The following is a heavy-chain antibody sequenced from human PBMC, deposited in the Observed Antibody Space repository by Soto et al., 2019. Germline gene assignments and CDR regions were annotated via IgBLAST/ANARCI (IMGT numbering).Heavy chain of an antibody. Sequence: GASVNVSCKASGYTFTSYAMHWVRQAPGQRLEWMGWINAGNGNTKYSQKFQGRVTITRDTSASTAYMELSSLRSEDTAVYYCARDGGITGTIPREYWGKGNMVNVSA. D-gene: IGHD1-7*01. J-gene: IGHJ4*02. CDR1: GYTFTSYA. CDR2: INAGNGNT. CDR3: ARDGGITGTIPREY. V-gene: IGHV1-3*01.